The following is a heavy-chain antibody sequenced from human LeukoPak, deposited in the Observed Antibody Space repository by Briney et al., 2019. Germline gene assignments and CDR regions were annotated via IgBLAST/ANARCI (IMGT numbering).Heavy chain of an antibody. CDR2: ISSSSSYI. CDR3: ARLMVRGVIMGAYYMDV. D-gene: IGHD3-10*01. V-gene: IGHV3-21*01. CDR1: GFTFSSYS. Sequence: GGSLRLSCAASGFTFSSYSMNWVRQAPGKGLEWVSSISSSSSYIYYADSVKGRFTISRDNAKNSLYLQMNSLRAEDTAVYYCARLMVRGVIMGAYYMDVWGKGTTVTISS. J-gene: IGHJ6*03.